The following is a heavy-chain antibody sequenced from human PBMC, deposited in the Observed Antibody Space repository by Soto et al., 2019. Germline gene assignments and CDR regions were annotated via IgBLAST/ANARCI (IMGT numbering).Heavy chain of an antibody. CDR3: ARDSVGYCSRTRCYGQGYFAY. CDR1: GYTFTDYY. CDR2: INPISGGT. D-gene: IGHD2-2*03. J-gene: IGHJ4*02. Sequence: ASVKVSCKASGYTFTDYYIHWVRQAPGQGLEWMAWINPISGGTNYAQKFQGRVAMTRDTSITTTYMELSRLTSDDTAVYYCARDSVGYCSRTRCYGQGYFAYWAQGALVTVSS. V-gene: IGHV1-2*02.